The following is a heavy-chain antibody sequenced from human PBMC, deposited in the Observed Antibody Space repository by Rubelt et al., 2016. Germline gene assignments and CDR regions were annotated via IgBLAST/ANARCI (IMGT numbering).Heavy chain of an antibody. J-gene: IGHJ4*02. Sequence: GGSLRLSCAASGFNVGSSYMSWVRQAPGKGLEWGSVIYIGGTTHYAESVQGRFTISRDTSKNTLFLQMNSLRGEDTAVYYCAKVGGDFHSCTNGVCPTYFDYWGQGTLVTVSS. CDR2: IYIGGTT. CDR1: GFNVGSSY. V-gene: IGHV3-53*01. D-gene: IGHD2-8*01. CDR3: AKVGGDFHSCTNGVCPTYFDY.